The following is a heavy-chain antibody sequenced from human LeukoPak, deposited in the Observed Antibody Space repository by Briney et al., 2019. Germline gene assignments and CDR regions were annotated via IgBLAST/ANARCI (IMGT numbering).Heavy chain of an antibody. CDR2: IYYSGST. Sequence: PSETLSLTRTVSGGSISSYYWSWIRQPPGKGLEWIGYIYYSGSTNYNPSLKSRVTISVDTSKNQFSLNLSSVTAADTAVYYCARPYSRRWPAGFQHWGQGTLVTVSS. CDR1: GGSISSYY. D-gene: IGHD6-13*01. J-gene: IGHJ1*01. CDR3: ARPYSRRWPAGFQH. V-gene: IGHV4-59*01.